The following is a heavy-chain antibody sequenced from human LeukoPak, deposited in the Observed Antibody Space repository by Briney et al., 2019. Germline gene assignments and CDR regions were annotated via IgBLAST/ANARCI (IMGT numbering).Heavy chain of an antibody. Sequence: PGGSLRLSCAASGFTFSSYAMSWVRQAPGKGLEWVSAISGSGGSTYYADSVKGRFTISRDNSKNTPYLQMNSLRAEDTAVYYCAKHTAMATLGDYWGQGTLVTVSS. CDR3: AKHTAMATLGDY. D-gene: IGHD5-18*01. J-gene: IGHJ4*02. V-gene: IGHV3-23*01. CDR1: GFTFSSYA. CDR2: ISGSGGST.